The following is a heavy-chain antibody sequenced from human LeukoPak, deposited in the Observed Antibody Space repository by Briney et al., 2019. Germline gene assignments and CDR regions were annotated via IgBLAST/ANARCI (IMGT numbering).Heavy chain of an antibody. CDR1: GFTFSNAW. J-gene: IGHJ4*02. V-gene: IGHV3-73*01. CDR2: IRSKADSYAT. CDR3: TRQAMGTGTTDY. Sequence: PGGSLRLSCAASGFTFSNAWMSWVRQAPGKGLEWVGRIRSKADSYATGYAASVRGRFTISRDDSKNTAYLQMNSLKTEDTAVYYCTRQAMGTGTTDYWGPGTLVTVPS. D-gene: IGHD1-7*01.